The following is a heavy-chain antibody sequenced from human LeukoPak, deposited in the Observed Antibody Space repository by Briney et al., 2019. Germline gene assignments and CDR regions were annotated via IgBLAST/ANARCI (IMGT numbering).Heavy chain of an antibody. CDR3: ARVFGYSYGPGHY. D-gene: IGHD5-18*01. J-gene: IGHJ4*02. CDR2: ISYDGSNK. Sequence: GGSLRLSCAASGFTFSSYAMHWVRQAPGKGLEWVAVISYDGSNKYYADSAKGRFTISRDNSKNTLYLQMNSLRAEDTAVYYCARVFGYSYGPGHYWGQGTLVTVSS. CDR1: GFTFSSYA. V-gene: IGHV3-30*04.